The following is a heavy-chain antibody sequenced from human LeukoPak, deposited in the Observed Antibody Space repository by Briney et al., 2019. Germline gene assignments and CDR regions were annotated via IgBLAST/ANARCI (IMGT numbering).Heavy chain of an antibody. CDR2: ISGSGGST. V-gene: IGHV3-23*01. J-gene: IGHJ4*02. CDR1: GFTFSSYA. D-gene: IGHD3-3*01. Sequence: GGSLRLSCAASGFTFSSYAMSWVRQAPGKGLEWVSAISGSGGSTYYADSVKGRFTISRDNAKNSLYLQMNSLRAEDTAVYYCAKPAGREWLLCHYWGQGTLVTVSS. CDR3: AKPAGREWLLCHY.